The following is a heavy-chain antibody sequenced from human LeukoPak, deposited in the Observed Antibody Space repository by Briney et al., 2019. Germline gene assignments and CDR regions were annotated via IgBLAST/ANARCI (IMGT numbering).Heavy chain of an antibody. CDR2: IKQDGNER. CDR1: GFDFSIYW. CDR3: TSAYYLDY. J-gene: IGHJ4*02. D-gene: IGHD3-16*01. V-gene: IGHV3-7*01. Sequence: GGSLRLSCAASGFDFSIYWMTWVRQAPGKGLEWVANIKQDGNERYYVDSVKGRFTISGDNAKNSVFLQMDSLRAEDTAMYYCTSAYYLDYWGQGTLVAVSS.